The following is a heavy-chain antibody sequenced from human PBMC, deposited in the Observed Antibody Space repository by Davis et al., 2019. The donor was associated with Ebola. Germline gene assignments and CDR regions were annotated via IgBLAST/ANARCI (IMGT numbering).Heavy chain of an antibody. CDR2: IIPIFGTA. V-gene: IGHV1-69*13. CDR3: AREGRDGDYVFDY. Sequence: SVKVSCKASGDTFSSYAISWVRQAPGQGLEWMGGIIPIFGTANYAQKFQGRVTITADESTSTAYMELSSLRSEDTAVYYCAREGRDGDYVFDYWGQGTLVTVSS. J-gene: IGHJ4*02. CDR1: GDTFSSYA. D-gene: IGHD4-17*01.